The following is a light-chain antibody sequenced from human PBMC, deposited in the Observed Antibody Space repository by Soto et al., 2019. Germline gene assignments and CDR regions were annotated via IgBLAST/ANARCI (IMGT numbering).Light chain of an antibody. Sequence: QSVLTQPPSASGTPGQRVTISCSGSSSNIGKNYVYWYRQFPGTAPKLLIYRNSQRPSGVPDRFSGSKSGTSASLAISGLRSEDEADYYCQAYDYSLTASVFGGGTKVTVL. V-gene: IGLV1-47*01. J-gene: IGLJ3*02. CDR3: QAYDYSLTASV. CDR2: RNS. CDR1: SSNIGKNY.